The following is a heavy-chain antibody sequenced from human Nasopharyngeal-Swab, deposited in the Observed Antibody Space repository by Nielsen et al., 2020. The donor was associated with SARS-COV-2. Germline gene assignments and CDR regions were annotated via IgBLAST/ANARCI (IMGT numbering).Heavy chain of an antibody. V-gene: IGHV3-74*01. Sequence: ESLKISCAASGFTFSDYYMSWIRQAPGKGLVWVSRINSDGSSTSYADSVKGRFTISRDNAKNTLYLQMNSLRAEDTAVYYCTKDVFPLVGATAFDYWGQGTLVTVSS. D-gene: IGHD1-26*01. CDR3: TKDVFPLVGATAFDY. J-gene: IGHJ4*02. CDR1: GFTFSDYY. CDR2: INSDGSST.